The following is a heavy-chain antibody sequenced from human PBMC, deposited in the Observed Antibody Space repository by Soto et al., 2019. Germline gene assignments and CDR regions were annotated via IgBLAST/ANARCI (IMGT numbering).Heavy chain of an antibody. CDR3: ARVLEFRDGYISHFDY. V-gene: IGHV1-69*01. Sequence: QVQLVQSGAEVKRPGSSVKVSCKASGGTFRNYPFSWVRQAPGQGLEWMGGLIPVVGIPNYAQKFQGRVTITADESTSKVYMKLTRLRSDDTAVYYCARVLEFRDGYISHFDYWGQGTLVTVSS. J-gene: IGHJ4*02. CDR1: GGTFRNYP. CDR2: LIPVVGIP. D-gene: IGHD5-12*01.